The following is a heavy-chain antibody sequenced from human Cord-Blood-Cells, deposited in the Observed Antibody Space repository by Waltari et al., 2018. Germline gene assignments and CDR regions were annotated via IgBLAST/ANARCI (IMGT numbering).Heavy chain of an antibody. Sequence: QVQLVQSGAEVKKPGSSVKVSCKASGGTFSSYAISWVRQAPGQGLEWMGRIIPILGTANYAQKFQGMVTMTADESTSTSYMVLSSLRDEDTAVYYCAINNGGGIAARRDDSVDIWGEWTMVIVSS. CDR2: IIPILGTA. D-gene: IGHD6-6*01. CDR3: AINNGGGIAARRDDSVDI. CDR1: GGTFSSYA. J-gene: IGHJ3*02. V-gene: IGHV1-69*11.